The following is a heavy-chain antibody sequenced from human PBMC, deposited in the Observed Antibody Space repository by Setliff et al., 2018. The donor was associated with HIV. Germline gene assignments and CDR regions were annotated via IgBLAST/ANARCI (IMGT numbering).Heavy chain of an antibody. CDR3: ARVFVDTAVLRVLEYYFDS. J-gene: IGHJ4*02. CDR2: MYYSGST. V-gene: IGHV4-39*07. D-gene: IGHD5-18*01. Sequence: SETLSLTCTVSGGSISRSSYYWGWVRQPPGKGLEWIGSMYYSGSTYYTPSLNSRIPISLDTSKNQFSLRMRSVTAADTAVYYCARVFVDTAVLRVLEYYFDSWGRGTLVTVSS. CDR1: GGSISRSSYY.